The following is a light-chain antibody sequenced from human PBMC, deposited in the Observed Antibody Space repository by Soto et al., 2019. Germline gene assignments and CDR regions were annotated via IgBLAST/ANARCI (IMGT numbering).Light chain of an antibody. CDR3: AAWDDSLRGWV. V-gene: IGLV1-47*01. CDR1: SSSIGSNY. Sequence: QSVLTPPPSASGTPGQRVTISCSESSSSIGSNYIYWYQQLPGTAPKLLIYRDSQLPSGVPDRFSGSKSGTSASLAISGLRSEDEAYYYCAAWDDSLRGWVFGGGTKLTVL. CDR2: RDS. J-gene: IGLJ3*02.